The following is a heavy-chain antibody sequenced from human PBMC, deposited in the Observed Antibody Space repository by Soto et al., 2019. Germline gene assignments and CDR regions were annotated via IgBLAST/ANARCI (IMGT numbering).Heavy chain of an antibody. Sequence: QVQLVQSGAEVKKPGSSVKVSCKSSGGTFSNYGFSWVRQAPGQGLECMGVIVPIFGAEHPQKFQGRVMITADQSXNXLFMELRGLRSEDTAVYYCARGGSDYEGSGYYQGHVWGQGTTVTVSS. CDR2: IVPIFGA. D-gene: IGHD3-22*01. CDR3: ARGGSDYEGSGYYQGHV. J-gene: IGHJ6*02. CDR1: GGTFSNYG. V-gene: IGHV1-69*12.